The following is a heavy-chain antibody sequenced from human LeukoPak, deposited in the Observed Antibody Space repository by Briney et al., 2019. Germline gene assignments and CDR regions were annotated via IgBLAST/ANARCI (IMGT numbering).Heavy chain of an antibody. D-gene: IGHD6-19*01. V-gene: IGHV1-69*05. J-gene: IGHJ4*02. CDR1: GGTFISYA. CDR2: IIPIFGTA. Sequence: SXXVSCKASGGTFISYAISWVRQAPGQGLEWMGRIIPIFGTANYAQKFQGRVTITTDESTSTAYMELSSLRSEDTAVYYCATGSYSSGWYGLGWGQGTLVTVSS. CDR3: ATGSYSSGWYGLG.